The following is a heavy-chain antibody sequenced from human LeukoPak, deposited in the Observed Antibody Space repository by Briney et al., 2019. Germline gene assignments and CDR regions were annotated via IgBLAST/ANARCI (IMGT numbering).Heavy chain of an antibody. J-gene: IGHJ4*02. D-gene: IGHD4-17*01. Sequence: GASVKVSCKASGYTFTNYGLSWVRQAPGQGLEWMGWISGYNGNTKYVQKLQGRVTMTRDTSTTTAYMELRSLRSDDTAVYYCARDPGYGDSRFDYWGQGTLVTVSS. V-gene: IGHV1-18*01. CDR1: GYTFTNYG. CDR3: ARDPGYGDSRFDY. CDR2: ISGYNGNT.